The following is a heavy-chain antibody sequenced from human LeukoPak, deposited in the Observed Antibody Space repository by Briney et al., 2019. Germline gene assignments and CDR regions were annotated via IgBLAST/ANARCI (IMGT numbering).Heavy chain of an antibody. CDR1: GGSISSGGYS. D-gene: IGHD3-22*01. J-gene: IGHJ4*02. Sequence: SETLSLTCTVSGGSISSGGYSWSWIRQPPGKGLEWIGYIYHSGSTYYNPSLKSRVTISVDRSKNQFSLKLSSVTAADTAVYYCARAHDSSGYLFDYWGQGILVTVSS. CDR3: ARAHDSSGYLFDY. CDR2: IYHSGST. V-gene: IGHV4-30-2*01.